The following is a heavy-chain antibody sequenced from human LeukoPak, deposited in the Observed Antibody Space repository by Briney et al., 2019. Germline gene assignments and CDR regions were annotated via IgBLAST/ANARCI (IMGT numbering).Heavy chain of an antibody. D-gene: IGHD4-11*01. Sequence: SVKVSCKASGGTFSSYAISWVRQAPGQGLEWMGGIIPIFGTANYAQKFQGRVTITADESTSTAYMEPSSLRSEDTAVYYCARGGYSTYYGMDVWGQGTTVTVSS. J-gene: IGHJ6*02. CDR2: IIPIFGTA. V-gene: IGHV1-69*13. CDR3: ARGGYSTYYGMDV. CDR1: GGTFSSYA.